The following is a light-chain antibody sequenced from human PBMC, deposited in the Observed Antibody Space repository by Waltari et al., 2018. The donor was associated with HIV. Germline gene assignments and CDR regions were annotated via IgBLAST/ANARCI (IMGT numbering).Light chain of an antibody. Sequence: DIVLIQSPDSLAVSLGERATINCKSSQSVLSSSNNKNYLVWYQQKPGQPPKLLIYWASTRESGVPDRFSGSGSGTDFTLTISSLQAEDVAVYYCQQYYSTPWTFGQGTKMEVK. CDR2: WAS. J-gene: IGKJ1*01. CDR1: QSVLSSSNNKNY. CDR3: QQYYSTPWT. V-gene: IGKV4-1*01.